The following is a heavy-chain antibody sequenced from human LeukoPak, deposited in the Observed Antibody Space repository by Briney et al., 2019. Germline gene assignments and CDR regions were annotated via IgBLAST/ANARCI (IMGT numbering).Heavy chain of an antibody. CDR2: INPSDGRT. Sequence: ASVKVSCKASGGTFSSYAISWVRQAPGQGLEWMGIINPSDGRTTYAQRFQGRVTMTRDTSTSTVYMELSSLRSEDTAVYYCARRSKDWYFDLWGRGTLVTVSS. J-gene: IGHJ2*01. V-gene: IGHV1-46*01. CDR1: GGTFSSYA. CDR3: ARRSKDWYFDL.